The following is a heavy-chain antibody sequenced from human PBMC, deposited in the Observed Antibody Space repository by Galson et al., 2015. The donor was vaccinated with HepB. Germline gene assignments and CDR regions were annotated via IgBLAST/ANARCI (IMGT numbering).Heavy chain of an antibody. Sequence: SLRLSCAASGFTFSSYAMHWVRQAPGQGLEWVAVISYDGSNKYYADSVKGRFTISRDNSKNTLYLQMNSLRAEDTAVYYCARDQGDFWSGYYTPGGLDVWGQGTTVTVSS. CDR1: GFTFSSYA. J-gene: IGHJ6*02. CDR2: ISYDGSNK. D-gene: IGHD3-3*01. CDR3: ARDQGDFWSGYYTPGGLDV. V-gene: IGHV3-30-3*01.